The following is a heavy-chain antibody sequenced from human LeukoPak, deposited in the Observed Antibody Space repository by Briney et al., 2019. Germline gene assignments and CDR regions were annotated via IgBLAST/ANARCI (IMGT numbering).Heavy chain of an antibody. Sequence: GGSLRLSCAASGLTFSSYWMNWVRQAPGKGLEWVANIKQDGSEKYYVDSVKGRFTISRDNAKNSLYLQMNSLRAEDTAVYYCARGDLPGGYWGQGTLVTVSS. D-gene: IGHD3-10*01. CDR1: GLTFSSYW. CDR3: ARGDLPGGY. J-gene: IGHJ4*02. V-gene: IGHV3-7*01. CDR2: IKQDGSEK.